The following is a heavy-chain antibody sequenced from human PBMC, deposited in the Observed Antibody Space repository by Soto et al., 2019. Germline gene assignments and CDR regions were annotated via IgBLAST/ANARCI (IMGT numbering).Heavy chain of an antibody. Sequence: PGESLKISCKGSGYSFSTSWIGWVRQMSGKGLEWMGTIYPSDSDTRYSPSFQGQVIISADKSTSTAYLQWRSLKASDTAMYYCATRAEYYDFWRGYYRACGQGPLVTVS. CDR1: GYSFSTSW. CDR2: IYPSDSDT. V-gene: IGHV5-51*01. CDR3: ATRAEYYDFWRGYYRA. J-gene: IGHJ5*02. D-gene: IGHD3-3*01.